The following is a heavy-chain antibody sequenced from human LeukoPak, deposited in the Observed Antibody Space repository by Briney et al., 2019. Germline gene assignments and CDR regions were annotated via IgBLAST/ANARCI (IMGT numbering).Heavy chain of an antibody. CDR3: ARVGPGVLAAFDI. J-gene: IGHJ3*02. D-gene: IGHD1-14*01. V-gene: IGHV3-74*01. Sequence: GGSLRLSCAASGFTFSTYWMHWVRQAPGKGLVWVSRINSDWSSTSYADSAKGRFTISRDNAKNTLYLQMNSLRAEDTAVYYCARVGPGVLAAFDIWGQGTMVTVSS. CDR1: GFTFSTYW. CDR2: INSDWSST.